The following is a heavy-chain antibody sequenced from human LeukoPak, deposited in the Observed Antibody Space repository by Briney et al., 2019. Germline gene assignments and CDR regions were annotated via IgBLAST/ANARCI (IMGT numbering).Heavy chain of an antibody. CDR1: GFTFSSHS. Sequence: GGSLRLSCAASGFTFSSHSMNWVRQAPGKGLEWISYISSGSSTIYYADSVKGRFTISRDNAKNSLYLQMNSLRAEGTAVYYCARVLHKRNYDSSDYYGYWGQGTLVTVSS. V-gene: IGHV3-48*01. J-gene: IGHJ4*02. CDR2: ISSGSSTI. D-gene: IGHD3-22*01. CDR3: ARVLHKRNYDSSDYYGY.